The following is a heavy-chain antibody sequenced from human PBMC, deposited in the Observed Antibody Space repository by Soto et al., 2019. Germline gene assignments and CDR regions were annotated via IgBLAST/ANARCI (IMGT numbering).Heavy chain of an antibody. D-gene: IGHD3-3*01. J-gene: IGHJ5*02. CDR1: GGSISSYY. CDR3: ARASPPDYDFWSGYRFDP. V-gene: IGHV4-59*01. CDR2: IYYSGST. Sequence: PSETLSLTCPVSGGSISSYYWSWIRQPPGKGLEWIGYIYYSGSTNYNPSLKSRVTISVDTSKNQFSLKLSSVTAADTAVYYCARASPPDYDFWSGYRFDPWGQGTLVTVSS.